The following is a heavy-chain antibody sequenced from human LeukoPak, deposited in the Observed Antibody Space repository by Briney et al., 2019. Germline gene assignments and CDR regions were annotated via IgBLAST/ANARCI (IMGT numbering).Heavy chain of an antibody. Sequence: GGSLGLSCAASGFTFSSYAMSWVRQAPGKGLEWVSAISGSGGSTYYADSVKGRFTISRDNSKNTLYLQMNSLRAEDTAVYYCARYCSSTSCYRKKGWYYYGMDVWGQGTTVTVSS. V-gene: IGHV3-23*01. CDR3: ARYCSSTSCYRKKGWYYYGMDV. CDR2: ISGSGGST. D-gene: IGHD2-2*01. J-gene: IGHJ6*02. CDR1: GFTFSSYA.